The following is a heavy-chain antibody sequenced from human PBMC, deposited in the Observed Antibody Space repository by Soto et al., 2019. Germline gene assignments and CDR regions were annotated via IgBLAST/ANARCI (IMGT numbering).Heavy chain of an antibody. J-gene: IGHJ4*02. CDR1: GFSLSNARMG. Sequence: QVTLKESGPVLVKPTETLTLTCTVSGFSLSNARMGVSWIRQPPGKALEWLAHIFSHDEKSYRTSLKSRLTISKDTSKSQVVLTMTNMDPVDTATYYCARRRRSSGWYDSDYWGQGTMVTVSS. D-gene: IGHD6-19*01. CDR2: IFSHDEK. V-gene: IGHV2-26*01. CDR3: ARRRRSSGWYDSDY.